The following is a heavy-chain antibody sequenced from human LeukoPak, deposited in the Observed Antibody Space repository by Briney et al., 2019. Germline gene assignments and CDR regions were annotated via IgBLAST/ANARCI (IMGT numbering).Heavy chain of an antibody. V-gene: IGHV1-2*02. CDR3: ARVNVVVTAGYYYYYMDV. D-gene: IGHD2-21*02. Sequence: ASVKVSCKASGYTFTGYYMHWVRQAPGQGLEWMGWINPNSGGTNYAQKFQGRVTMTRDTSISTAYMELSRLRSDDTVVYYCARVNVVVTAGYYYYYMDVWGKGTTVTVSS. CDR1: GYTFTGYY. J-gene: IGHJ6*03. CDR2: INPNSGGT.